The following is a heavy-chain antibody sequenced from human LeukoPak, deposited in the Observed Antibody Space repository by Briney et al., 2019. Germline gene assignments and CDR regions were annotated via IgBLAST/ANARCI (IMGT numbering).Heavy chain of an antibody. D-gene: IGHD2-21*02. V-gene: IGHV1-3*03. CDR3: ARGIWSTTLTAYYLDY. J-gene: IGHJ4*02. Sequence: VASVKVSCKASGYDFTKYAVQWVRQAPGQRLEWMGWIDAGNGRTKYSPDFQGRVIISRDTSASIAYMELSSLRSDDMAVYCCARGIWSTTLTAYYLDYWGQGTLVTVSS. CDR2: IDAGNGRT. CDR1: GYDFTKYA.